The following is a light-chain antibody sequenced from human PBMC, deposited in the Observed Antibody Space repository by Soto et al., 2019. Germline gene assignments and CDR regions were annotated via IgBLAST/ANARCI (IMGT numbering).Light chain of an antibody. CDR1: SSDIGAYDH. CDR2: SVS. Sequence: QSVLTQPASVSGSAGQSITISCSGTSSDIGAYDHVAWFQQAPGKTPKLVIYSVSNRPSGVSYRFSGSKSGNTASLTISGLQAEDEDDYYCISYTVSRSYVFGPGTKVTVL. CDR3: ISYTVSRSYV. J-gene: IGLJ1*01. V-gene: IGLV2-14*01.